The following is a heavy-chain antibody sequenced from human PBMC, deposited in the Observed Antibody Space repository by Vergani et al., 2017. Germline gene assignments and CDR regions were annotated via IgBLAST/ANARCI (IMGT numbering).Heavy chain of an antibody. CDR2: IYHTGSA. CDR3: VRTVALWFGETKDGGWFDP. J-gene: IGHJ5*02. V-gene: IGHV4-38-2*01. D-gene: IGHD3-10*01. Sequence: QVQLLESGPGLLKPSETLSLTCSVSGYSITSGYYWGWIRQPPGRGLEWIGSIYHTGSASYNPSLKSRVTVSVDTSMNQVSLKLNSVTAADTAVYYCVRTVALWFGETKDGGWFDPWCQGTRVTVSS. CDR1: GYSITSGYY.